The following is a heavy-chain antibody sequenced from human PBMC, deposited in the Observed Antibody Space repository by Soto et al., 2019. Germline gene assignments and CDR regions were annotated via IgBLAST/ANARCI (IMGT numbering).Heavy chain of an antibody. D-gene: IGHD6-13*01. CDR3: AREGSSSWYEEYYYYGMDV. Sequence: PGGSLRLSCAASGFTFSSYSMNWVRQAPGKGLEWVSSISSSSSYIYYADSVKGRFTISRDNAKNSLYLQMNSLRAEDTAVYYCAREGSSSWYEEYYYYGMDVWGQGTPVTVSS. J-gene: IGHJ6*02. CDR1: GFTFSSYS. V-gene: IGHV3-21*01. CDR2: ISSSSSYI.